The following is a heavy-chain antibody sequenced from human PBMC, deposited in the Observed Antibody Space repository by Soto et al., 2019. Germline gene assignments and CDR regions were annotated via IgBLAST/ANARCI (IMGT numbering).Heavy chain of an antibody. CDR1: GFTFSSYA. CDR3: AKEPDCSGGSCYLNYFDY. D-gene: IGHD2-15*01. CDR2: ISGSGGST. V-gene: IGHV3-23*01. Sequence: GGSLRLSCAASGFTFSSYAMSWVRQAPGKGLEWVSAISGSGGSTYYADSVKGRFTISRDNSKNTLYLQMNSLRAEDTAVYYCAKEPDCSGGSCYLNYFDYWGQGTLVTVSS. J-gene: IGHJ4*02.